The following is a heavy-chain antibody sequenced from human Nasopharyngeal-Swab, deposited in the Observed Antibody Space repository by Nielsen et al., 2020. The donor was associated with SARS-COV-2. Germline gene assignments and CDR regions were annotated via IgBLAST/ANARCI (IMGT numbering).Heavy chain of an antibody. Sequence: LSLTCAASGFTFSSYEMNWVRQAPGKGLDWVSYISSSGSTIYYADSVKGRFTISRDNAKNSLYLQMNSLRAEDTAVYYCACLDMYTTGFWGQGTLVTVSS. CDR2: ISSSGSTI. D-gene: IGHD5-24*01. CDR1: GFTFSSYE. J-gene: IGHJ4*02. CDR3: ACLDMYTTGF. V-gene: IGHV3-48*03.